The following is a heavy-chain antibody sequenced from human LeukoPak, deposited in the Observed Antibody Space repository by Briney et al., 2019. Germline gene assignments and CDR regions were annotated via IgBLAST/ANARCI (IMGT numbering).Heavy chain of an antibody. J-gene: IGHJ5*02. Sequence: SETLSLTCTVSGSSISSYYWSWIRQPPGKGLEWIGYIYYSGSTNYNPSLKSRVTISVDTSKNQFSLKLSSVTAADTAVYYCARQTIVVVPAAIGWFDPWGQGTLVTVSS. CDR3: ARQTIVVVPAAIGWFDP. D-gene: IGHD2-2*01. V-gene: IGHV4-59*08. CDR1: GSSISSYY. CDR2: IYYSGST.